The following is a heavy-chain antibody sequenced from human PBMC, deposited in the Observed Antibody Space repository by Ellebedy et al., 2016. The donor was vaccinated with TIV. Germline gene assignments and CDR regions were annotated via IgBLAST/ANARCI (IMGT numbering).Heavy chain of an antibody. CDR2: IGGDGKNT. J-gene: IGHJ4*02. CDR1: GFTFGSFA. CDR3: AKGSSSGFNYDRVGFQY. D-gene: IGHD3-22*01. Sequence: GESLKISCAASGFTFGSFAMHWVRRAPGKGLEWLSVIGGDGKNTCSADSVKGRFTITRDNFKNTLFLQMNRLRAEDTAVYYCAKGSSSGFNYDRVGFQYWGQGTLVTVSS. V-gene: IGHV3-23*01.